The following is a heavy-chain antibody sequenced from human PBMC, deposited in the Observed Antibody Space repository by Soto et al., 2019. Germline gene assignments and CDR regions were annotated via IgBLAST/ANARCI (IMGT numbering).Heavy chain of an antibody. CDR3: AKEKMIFGVGVQNDAFDI. D-gene: IGHD3-3*01. J-gene: IGHJ3*02. V-gene: IGHV4-39*02. CDR1: GGSISSSSYY. Sequence: SETLSLTCTVSGGSISSSSYYWGWIRQPPGKGLEWIGSIYYSGSTYYNPSLKSRVTISVDTSKNQFSLKLSSVTAADTAVYYCAKEKMIFGVGVQNDAFDIWGQGTMVTVSS. CDR2: IYYSGST.